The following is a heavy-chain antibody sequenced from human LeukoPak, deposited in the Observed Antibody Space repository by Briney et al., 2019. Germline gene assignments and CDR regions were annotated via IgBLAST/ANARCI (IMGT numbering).Heavy chain of an antibody. J-gene: IGHJ6*04. V-gene: IGHV3-30*04. CDR3: ARATDYYGSGSYLPLYYFYGMDV. D-gene: IGHD3-10*01. CDR1: GFTFSRHA. CDR2: ISYDRSDE. Sequence: GGSLRLSCAASGFTFSRHAMHWVRQSPGKGLEWVAIISYDRSDEYIADSVKGRFSISRDNSRNTLDLQMNSLTTEDTALYYCARATDYYGSGSYLPLYYFYGMDVWGKGTAVIVSS.